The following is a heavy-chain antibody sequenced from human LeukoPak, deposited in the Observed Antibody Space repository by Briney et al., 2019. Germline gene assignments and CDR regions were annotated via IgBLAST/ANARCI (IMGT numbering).Heavy chain of an antibody. J-gene: IGHJ4*02. CDR3: ASTGGSGSYGMFDY. CDR2: IYYSGST. D-gene: IGHD3-10*01. V-gene: IGHV4-59*08. CDR1: GGSISSYY. Sequence: SETLSLTCTVSGGSISSYYWSWIRQPPGKGLEWIGYIYYSGSTNYNPSLKSRVTISVDTFKNQFSLKLSSVTAADTAVYYCASTGGSGSYGMFDYWGQGTLVTVSS.